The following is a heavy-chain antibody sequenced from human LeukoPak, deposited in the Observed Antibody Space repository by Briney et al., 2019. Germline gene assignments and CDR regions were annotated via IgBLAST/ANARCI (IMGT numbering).Heavy chain of an antibody. D-gene: IGHD1-14*01. J-gene: IGHJ6*03. CDR3: ARDRKYYYHMDV. Sequence: PGGSLRLSCAASGFTFSSYSMKWVRQPPGKGLEWIGSIYHSGSTYYNPSLKSRVTISVDTSKNQFSLRLSSLTAADTAVYYCARDRKYYYHMDVWGKGTTVTVSS. CDR2: IYHSGST. CDR1: GFTFSSYS. V-gene: IGHV4-38-2*02.